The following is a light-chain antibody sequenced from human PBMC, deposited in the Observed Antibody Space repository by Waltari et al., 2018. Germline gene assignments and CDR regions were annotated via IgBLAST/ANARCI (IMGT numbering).Light chain of an antibody. V-gene: IGKV1-5*03. CDR3: QQYNSYSLLT. CDR2: KAS. CDR1: QSISNW. J-gene: IGKJ4*01. Sequence: DIQLTQSPSTRSASVGDRFTITCRASQSISNWLDWYQQKPGKAPKPLIYKASTLESGVPSRFSGSGSGTEFTLTISSLQPDDFATYYCQQYNSYSLLTFGGGTKVEIK.